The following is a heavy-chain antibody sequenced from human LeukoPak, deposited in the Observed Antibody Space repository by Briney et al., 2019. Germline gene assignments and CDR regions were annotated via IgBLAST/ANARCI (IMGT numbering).Heavy chain of an antibody. CDR2: IYYSGRT. J-gene: IGHJ3*02. D-gene: IGHD5-18*01. CDR1: GGSISSYN. Sequence: PSETLSLTCTVSGGSISSYNWSWIPQPPGKGLEWIGYIYYSGRTNYNPPITSRGTISVDSSKNQFSLKLSSVIAADTAVYYCARVDTDSDGFDIWGQGTMVTVSS. CDR3: ARVDTDSDGFDI. V-gene: IGHV4-59*01.